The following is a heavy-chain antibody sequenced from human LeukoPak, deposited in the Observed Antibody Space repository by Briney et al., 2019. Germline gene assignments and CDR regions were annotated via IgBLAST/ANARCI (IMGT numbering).Heavy chain of an antibody. V-gene: IGHV4-31*03. CDR3: AADTFAEVG. Sequence: SETLSLTCTVSGGSISSGGYYWSWIRQHPGKGLEWIGYIYYSGSTYYNPSRKSRVTISVDRSKNQFSPKLSSVTAADTAVYYCAADTFAEVGWGQGTLVTVSS. D-gene: IGHD1-26*01. CDR2: IYYSGST. J-gene: IGHJ4*02. CDR1: GGSISSGGYY.